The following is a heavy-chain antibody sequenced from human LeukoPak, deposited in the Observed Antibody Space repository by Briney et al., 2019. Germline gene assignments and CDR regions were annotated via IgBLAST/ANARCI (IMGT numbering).Heavy chain of an antibody. CDR2: INPSGGST. CDR1: GYMFTSYY. V-gene: IGHV1-46*01. CDR3: ARTADGSKTPVFDY. Sequence: ASVKVSCKASGYMFTSYYMHCVRPAPGQGLEWGGIINPSGGSTTYAQMFQGRVTLTRDTSTSTVYMELSSLRSDDTALYYCARTADGSKTPVFDYWGQGTLVIVSS. D-gene: IGHD4-23*01. J-gene: IGHJ4*02.